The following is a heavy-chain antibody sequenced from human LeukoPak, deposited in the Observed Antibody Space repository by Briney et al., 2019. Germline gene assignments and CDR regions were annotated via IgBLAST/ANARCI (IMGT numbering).Heavy chain of an antibody. CDR2: ISYDGSNK. CDR3: ARDLERYYFDY. V-gene: IGHV3-30-3*01. Sequence: QPGRSLRLSCAASGFTFSSYAMHRVRQAPGKGLEWVAVISYDGSNKYYADSVKGRFTISRDNSKNTLYLQMNSLRAEDTAVYYCARDLERYYFDYWGQGTLVTVSS. CDR1: GFTFSSYA. D-gene: IGHD3-3*01. J-gene: IGHJ4*02.